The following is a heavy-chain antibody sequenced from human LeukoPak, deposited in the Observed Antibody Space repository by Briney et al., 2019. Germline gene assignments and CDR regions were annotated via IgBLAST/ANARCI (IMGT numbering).Heavy chain of an antibody. Sequence: GRSLRLSCAASGFTFSSYAMHWVREAPGKGLEWGAVISYDGSNKYYADSMKGRFTISRDNSKNTLYLQMNSLRAEDTAVYYCARSSGYYYQLDYWGQGPLVTVSS. CDR1: GFTFSSYA. D-gene: IGHD3-22*01. V-gene: IGHV3-30-3*01. CDR2: ISYDGSNK. CDR3: ARSSGYYYQLDY. J-gene: IGHJ4*02.